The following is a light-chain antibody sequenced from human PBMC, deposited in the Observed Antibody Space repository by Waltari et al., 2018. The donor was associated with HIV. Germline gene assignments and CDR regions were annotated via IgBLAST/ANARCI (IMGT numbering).Light chain of an antibody. V-gene: IGKV4-1*01. Sequence: DIVMTQTPDSLAVSLGERATINCKSSQSVLYSSNNKNYLAWYQQKPGQHPKLRVYLASTRESVFPDRSSGSGSGTDFTLTISILQAEDVAIYYCHQYYTTPRTFGQGTKVEIK. CDR3: HQYYTTPRT. CDR1: QSVLYSSNNKNY. J-gene: IGKJ1*01. CDR2: LAS.